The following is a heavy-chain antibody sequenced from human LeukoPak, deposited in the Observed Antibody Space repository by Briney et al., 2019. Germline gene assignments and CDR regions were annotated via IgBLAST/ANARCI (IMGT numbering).Heavy chain of an antibody. Sequence: ASVKVSCKASGGTFSSYAISWVRQAPGQGLEWMGWINPNSGGTNYAQKFQGWITMTRDTSISTAYMELSRLRSDDTAVYYCAREDSGSYFDYYYGMDVWGQGTTVTVSS. D-gene: IGHD1-26*01. CDR1: GGTFSSYA. CDR3: AREDSGSYFDYYYGMDV. J-gene: IGHJ6*02. CDR2: INPNSGGT. V-gene: IGHV1-2*04.